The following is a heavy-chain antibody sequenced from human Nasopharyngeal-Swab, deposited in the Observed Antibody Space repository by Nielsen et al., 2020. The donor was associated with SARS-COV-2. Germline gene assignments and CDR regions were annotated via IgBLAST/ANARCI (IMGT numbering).Heavy chain of an antibody. J-gene: IGHJ4*02. CDR3: ASSGYSYGTGPYDY. V-gene: IGHV4-4*07. CDR2: IHASGKS. CDR1: GDSISTQY. Sequence: SETLSLTCTVSGDSISTQYWSWVRQPAGKGLEWIGRIHASGKSSYNPSLKSRVNMSVDTSKKQFSLRLSSVTAADTAVYYCASSGYSYGTGPYDYWGQGTLVTVSS. D-gene: IGHD5-18*01.